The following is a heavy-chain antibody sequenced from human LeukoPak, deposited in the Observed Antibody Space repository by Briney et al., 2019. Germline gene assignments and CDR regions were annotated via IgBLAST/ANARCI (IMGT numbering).Heavy chain of an antibody. D-gene: IGHD6-19*01. CDR1: GFTFSSYG. CDR2: ISYDGSNK. CDR3: AKDHQLTSSGRDY. Sequence: QPGRSPRLSCAASGFTFSSYGMHWVRQAPGKGLEWVAVISYDGSNKYYADSVKGRFTISRDNSKNTLYLQMNSLRAEDTAVYYCAKDHQLTSSGRDYWGQGTLVTVSS. J-gene: IGHJ4*02. V-gene: IGHV3-30*18.